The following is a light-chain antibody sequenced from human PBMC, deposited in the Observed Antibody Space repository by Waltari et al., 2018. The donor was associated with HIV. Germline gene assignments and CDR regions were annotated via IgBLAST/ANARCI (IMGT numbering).Light chain of an antibody. CDR2: EVP. J-gene: IGLJ1*01. Sequence: QSALTQPASVPGSPGQSLPISCTGTNSAIGNYNVVSRYHQHPGRVTKVLILEVPTRPSGISHRFSGSKSDNTASLTISGLQAEDEADYYCSSYATGNTYVFGTGTSVTVL. CDR1: NSAIGNYNV. CDR3: SSYATGNTYV. V-gene: IGLV2-23*02.